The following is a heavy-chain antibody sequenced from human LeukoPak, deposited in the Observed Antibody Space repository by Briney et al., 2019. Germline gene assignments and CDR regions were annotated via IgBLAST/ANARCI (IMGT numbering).Heavy chain of an antibody. CDR3: ARVIHLWSNWGGVDY. CDR2: ISYDGSNK. J-gene: IGHJ4*02. CDR1: GFTFSSYS. V-gene: IGHV3-30*04. Sequence: GGSLRLSCAASGFTFSSYSMHWLRQAPGKGLEWVAVISYDGSNKYYADSVKGRFTISRDNSKNTLFLQMNSLRAEDTAVYYCARVIHLWSNWGGVDYWGQGTLVTVSS. D-gene: IGHD5-18*01.